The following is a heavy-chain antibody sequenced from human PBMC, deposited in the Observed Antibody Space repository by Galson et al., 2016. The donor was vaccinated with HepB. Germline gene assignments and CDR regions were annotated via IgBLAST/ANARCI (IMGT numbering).Heavy chain of an antibody. CDR3: VQGSTAPAV. CDR2: ISRSGDST. J-gene: IGHJ6*04. D-gene: IGHD2-2*01. Sequence: LRLSCAASGFTFNNYGMTWVRQAPGKGLEVVSSISRSGDSTDYADSVKGRFIISRDNTKNTLSLQMNSLRAEDTAVYYCVQGSTAPAVWGKGTTVTVSS. CDR1: GFTFNNYG. V-gene: IGHV3-23*01.